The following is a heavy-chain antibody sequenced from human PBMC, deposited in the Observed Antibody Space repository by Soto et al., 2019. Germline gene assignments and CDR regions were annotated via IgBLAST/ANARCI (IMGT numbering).Heavy chain of an antibody. CDR1: GGCVSSGSYY. CDR2: IYYRGST. J-gene: IGHJ5*02. CDR3: ERALRAYNGNSVWFDP. D-gene: IGHD1-7*01. V-gene: IGHV4-61*01. Sequence: SQTLSLTCTVSGGCVSSGSYYWSLIPQPPWKGLEWIGYIYYRGSTNYNPSLKRRVSISVDTAKNQFSLKLSSVTAADTAVYYCERALRAYNGNSVWFDPWGQGTLVTVAS.